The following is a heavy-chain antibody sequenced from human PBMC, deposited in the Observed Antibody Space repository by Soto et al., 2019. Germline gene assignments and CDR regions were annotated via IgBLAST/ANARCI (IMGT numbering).Heavy chain of an antibody. CDR3: ARDFYTYFDL. CDR1: GFTLSSYA. V-gene: IGHV3-30-3*01. D-gene: IGHD2-2*02. J-gene: IGHJ2*01. Sequence: QVQLVESGGGVVQPGRSLRLSCAASGFTLSSYAMHWVRQAPGKGLEWVAVISYDGSNKYYADSVKGRFTISRDNSKNTLYLQMNSLRAEDTAVYYCARDFYTYFDLWGRGTLVTVSS. CDR2: ISYDGSNK.